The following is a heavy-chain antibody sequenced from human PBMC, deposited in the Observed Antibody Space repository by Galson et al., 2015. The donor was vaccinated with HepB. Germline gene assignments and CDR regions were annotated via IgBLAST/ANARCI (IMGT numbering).Heavy chain of an antibody. CDR1: KFIFDDYA. J-gene: IGHJ6*03. CDR2: ISWNGVSV. CDR3: AKDHRGGLAGYMDV. V-gene: IGHV3-9*01. Sequence: SLRLSCAASKFIFDDYAMHWVRQVPGKGLEWVSGISWNGVSVGYADSVKGRFIISRDNAKNSLSLEMNSLRAEDTALYYCAKDHRGGLAGYMDVWGKGTTVTVSS. D-gene: IGHD3-10*01.